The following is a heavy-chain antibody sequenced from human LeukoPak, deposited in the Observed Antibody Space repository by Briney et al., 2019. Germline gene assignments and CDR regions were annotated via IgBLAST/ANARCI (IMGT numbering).Heavy chain of an antibody. V-gene: IGHV3-74*01. J-gene: IGHJ6*02. CDR3: ARGGDGMDV. CDR2: IKSDGSNT. CDR1: GFTFSSHW. D-gene: IGHD3-16*01. Sequence: GGSLRLSCAASGFTFSSHWMHWVRQAPGKGLMWVSLIKSDGSNTAYADSVKGRFTISRDNAKNTLYLQMNSLRAEDTAVYYCARGGDGMDVWGQGTTVTVSS.